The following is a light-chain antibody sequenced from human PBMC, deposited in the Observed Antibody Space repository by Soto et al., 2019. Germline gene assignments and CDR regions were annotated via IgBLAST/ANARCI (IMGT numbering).Light chain of an antibody. CDR3: QQFGRT. CDR2: GAS. J-gene: IGKJ1*01. CDR1: QTVSSTR. Sequence: EVVLTQSPGTLSLSPGERATLSCRASQTVSSTRLAWYQQEPGQAPRLLIYGASNRATGIPDRFSGSGSGTDFTLTISRLEHDDFAVYYCQQFGRTFGQGTKVEIK. V-gene: IGKV3-20*01.